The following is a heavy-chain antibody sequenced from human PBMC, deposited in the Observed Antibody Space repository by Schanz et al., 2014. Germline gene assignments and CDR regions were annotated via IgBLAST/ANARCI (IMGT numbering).Heavy chain of an antibody. CDR2: ISVYHGHT. D-gene: IGHD3-10*01. Sequence: QVQLVQSGAEVKKPGASVRVSCKASGYSFTTYDVNWVRQATGQGLEWIGWISVYHGHTNYAEKVHGRVTMTTDTSTSTAYMELRSLISDDTAVYYCVRDAGWAFGDYHGMDVWGQGTSVTVSS. CDR3: VRDAGWAFGDYHGMDV. V-gene: IGHV1-18*01. J-gene: IGHJ6*02. CDR1: GYSFTTYD.